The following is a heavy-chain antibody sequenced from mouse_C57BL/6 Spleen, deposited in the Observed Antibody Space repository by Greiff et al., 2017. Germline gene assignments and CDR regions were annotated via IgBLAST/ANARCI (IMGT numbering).Heavy chain of an antibody. CDR2: IYWDDDK. Sequence: QVTLKVSGPGILQSSQTLSLTCSFSGFSLSTSGMGVSWIRQPSGKGLEWLAHIYWDDDKRYTPSLKSRLTISKDTSRNQVFLKITSVDTADTATYYCARSPSDYCGSSYHWYFDVWGTGTTVTVSS. D-gene: IGHD1-1*01. CDR3: ARSPSDYCGSSYHWYFDV. J-gene: IGHJ1*03. CDR1: GFSLSTSGMG. V-gene: IGHV8-12*01.